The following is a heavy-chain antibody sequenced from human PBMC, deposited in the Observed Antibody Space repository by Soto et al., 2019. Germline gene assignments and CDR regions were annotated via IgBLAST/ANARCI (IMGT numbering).Heavy chain of an antibody. Sequence: LSLTCAVYGGSFSGYYWSWIRQPPGKGLEWIGEINHSGSTNYNPSLKSRVTISVDTSKNQFSLKLSSVTAADTAVYYCARAPDTAMVTHWGQGTLVTVSS. CDR2: INHSGST. J-gene: IGHJ4*02. V-gene: IGHV4-34*01. D-gene: IGHD5-18*01. CDR3: ARAPDTAMVTH. CDR1: GGSFSGYY.